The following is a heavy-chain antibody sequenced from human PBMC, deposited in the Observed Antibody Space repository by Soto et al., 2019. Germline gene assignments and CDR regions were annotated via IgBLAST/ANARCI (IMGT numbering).Heavy chain of an antibody. Sequence: SETLSLTCSVSGGSVSNKTYYWSWIRQPPGKRLEWIGYVYYSGTTNYNPSLKSRVTIPVDLSKNQFSLRLSTVTTADTALYYCARTTAVPNTLRSRYFFDYWGQGTLVTVSS. CDR3: ARTTAVPNTLRSRYFFDY. CDR1: GGSVSNKTYY. V-gene: IGHV4-61*01. D-gene: IGHD4-17*01. CDR2: VYYSGTT. J-gene: IGHJ4*02.